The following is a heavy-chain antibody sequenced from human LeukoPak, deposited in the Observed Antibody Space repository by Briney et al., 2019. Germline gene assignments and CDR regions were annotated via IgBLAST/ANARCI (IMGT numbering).Heavy chain of an antibody. V-gene: IGHV3-53*01. J-gene: IGHJ4*02. CDR3: AKGRIAVAGSEFDY. D-gene: IGHD6-19*01. CDR2: IYSGGST. Sequence: GGSLRLSCAASGFTVSSNYMSWIRQAPGKGLEWVSVIYSGGSTYYADSVKGRFTISRDNSKNTLYLQMNSLRAEDTAVYYCAKGRIAVAGSEFDYWGQGTLVTVSS. CDR1: GFTVSSNY.